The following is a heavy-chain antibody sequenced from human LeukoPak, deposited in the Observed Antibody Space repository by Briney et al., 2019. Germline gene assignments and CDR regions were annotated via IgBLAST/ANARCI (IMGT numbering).Heavy chain of an antibody. CDR1: GYSFTTYW. CDR3: ARHGGGTAVLGAGALDY. V-gene: IGHV5-51*01. J-gene: IGHJ4*02. D-gene: IGHD6-19*01. CDR2: IYPGDSDT. Sequence: LGESLKISCRGSGYSFTTYWIGWVRQMPGKGLEWMGIIYPGDSDTRYSPSFQGQVTISADKSISTAYLQWSSLKASDTAMYYCARHGGGTAVLGAGALDYWGQGTLVTVPS.